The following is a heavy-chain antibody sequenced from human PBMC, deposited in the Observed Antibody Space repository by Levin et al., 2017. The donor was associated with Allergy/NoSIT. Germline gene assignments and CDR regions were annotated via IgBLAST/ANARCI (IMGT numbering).Heavy chain of an antibody. V-gene: IGHV4-59*01. Sequence: SETLSLTCSVSRGSISTYYWSWIRQPPGKGLEWIGYIYYSGSTNYNPSLKSRVTMSVDTSKNQFSLKLSSVTAADTAVYYCARMRGHYYFDYWGQGTLVTVSS. CDR2: IYYSGST. CDR3: ARMRGHYYFDY. CDR1: RGSISTYY. J-gene: IGHJ4*02.